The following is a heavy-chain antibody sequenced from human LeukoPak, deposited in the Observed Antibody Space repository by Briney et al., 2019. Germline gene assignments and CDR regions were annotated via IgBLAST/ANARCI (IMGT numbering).Heavy chain of an antibody. V-gene: IGHV3-7*03. CDR1: GFTFSSYW. CDR3: ARGPDSRKTGL. D-gene: IGHD1-1*01. CDR2: MNLDGREK. Sequence: GGSLRLSCAASGFTFSSYWMTWVRQAPGKGLEWVANMNLDGREKYYVDSVKGRFTISRDNAKNSLYLQMNSLTAEDTAVYYCARGPDSRKTGLWGQGTLVTVSS. J-gene: IGHJ4*02.